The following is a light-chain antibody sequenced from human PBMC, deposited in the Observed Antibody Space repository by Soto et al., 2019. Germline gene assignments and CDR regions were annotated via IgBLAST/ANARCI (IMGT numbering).Light chain of an antibody. CDR1: RSNIGSNT. J-gene: IGLJ3*02. Sequence: QSVLTQPPSASGTPGQRVTISCSGSRSNIGSNTINWYRQLPGTAPKLLIHSNNQRPSGVPDRLSGSKSGTSASLAISGLQSEDEAHYYCATWDDSLNGWVFGGGTKLTVL. V-gene: IGLV1-44*01. CDR2: SNN. CDR3: ATWDDSLNGWV.